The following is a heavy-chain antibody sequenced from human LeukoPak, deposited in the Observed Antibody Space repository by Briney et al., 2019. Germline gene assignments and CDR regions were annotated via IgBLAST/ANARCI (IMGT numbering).Heavy chain of an antibody. V-gene: IGHV4-31*03. Sequence: PSQTLSLTCTVSGGSVNSGGYYWTWIRQHPGKGLEWLGYIYYSGGTYYNPSLKSRITISLDTSKNQFSLNLTSVSAADTAFYFCARSSDYGHYDWGQGTLITVSS. D-gene: IGHD4-17*01. CDR3: ARSSDYGHYD. CDR2: IYYSGGT. CDR1: GGSVNSGGYY. J-gene: IGHJ4*02.